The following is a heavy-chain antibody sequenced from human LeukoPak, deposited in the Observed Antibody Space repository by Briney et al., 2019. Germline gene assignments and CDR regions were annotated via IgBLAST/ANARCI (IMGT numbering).Heavy chain of an antibody. CDR2: IKQDGSEK. CDR1: GITFSSYG. J-gene: IGHJ6*04. D-gene: IGHD3-10*02. V-gene: IGHV3-7*01. CDR3: AELGITMIGGV. Sequence: PGGSLRLSCAASGITFSSYGMSWVRQAPGKGLEWVANIKQDGSEKYYVDSVKGRFTISRDNAKNSLYLQMNSLRAEDTAMYYCAELGITMIGGVWGKGTTVTISS.